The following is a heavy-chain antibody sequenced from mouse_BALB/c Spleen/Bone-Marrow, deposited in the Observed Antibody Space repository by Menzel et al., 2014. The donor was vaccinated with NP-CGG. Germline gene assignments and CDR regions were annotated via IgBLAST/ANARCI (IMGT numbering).Heavy chain of an antibody. V-gene: IGHV14-4*02. CDR2: IDPENGDT. CDR1: GFNIKDYY. CDR3: XXXXXXXXX. Sequence: EVKLVESGAELVRSGASVKLSCTASGFNIKDYYMHWVKXRPEQGLEWIGWIDPENGDTEYAPKFQGKATMTADTSSNTAYLQLSXXTSEDTAVYYXXXXXXXXXXWGQGTSVTXSS. J-gene: IGHJ4*01.